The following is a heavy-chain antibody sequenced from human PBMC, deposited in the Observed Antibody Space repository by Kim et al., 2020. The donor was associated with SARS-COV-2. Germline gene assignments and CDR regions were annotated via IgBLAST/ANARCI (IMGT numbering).Heavy chain of an antibody. CDR1: GFTFSTHS. Sequence: GGSLRLSCAASGFTFSTHSMNWVRQAPGKGLEWVSSISSSSSYIYYADSVKGRFTISRDNAKNSLYLQMNSLRAEDTAVYYCARDLNTMVRGVTNLFGSYYYAMDVWGQGTTVTVSS. CDR3: ARDLNTMVRGVTNLFGSYYYAMDV. CDR2: ISSSSSYI. V-gene: IGHV3-21*01. J-gene: IGHJ6*02. D-gene: IGHD3-10*01.